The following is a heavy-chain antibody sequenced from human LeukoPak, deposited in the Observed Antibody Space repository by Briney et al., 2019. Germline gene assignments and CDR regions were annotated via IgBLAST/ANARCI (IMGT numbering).Heavy chain of an antibody. CDR1: GDSVSSNSAA. CDR3: ARESPHYDSSGYESFDY. CDR2: TYYRSKWYN. J-gene: IGHJ4*02. D-gene: IGHD3-22*01. V-gene: IGHV6-1*01. Sequence: SQTLSLTFAISGDSVSSNSAAWNWIRQSPSRGLEWLGSTYYRSKWYNDYAVSVKSRITINPDTSKNQFSLQLNSVTPEDTAVYYCARESPHYDSSGYESFDYWGQGTLVTVSS.